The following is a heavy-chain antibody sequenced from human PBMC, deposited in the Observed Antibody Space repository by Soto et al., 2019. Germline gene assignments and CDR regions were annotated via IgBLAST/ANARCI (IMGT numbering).Heavy chain of an antibody. CDR2: IYYSGST. V-gene: IGHV4-30-4*01. CDR3: ASAFGGWPPDS. Sequence: SETLSLTCTVSGRSISSVNYYWSWIRQPPGKGLEWIGYIYYSGSTYYNPSLRSRVTISVDTSKNQFSLKLSSVTAADTAVYYCASAFGGWPPDSWGPGTLVTVSS. J-gene: IGHJ4*02. D-gene: IGHD6-19*01. CDR1: GRSISSVNYY.